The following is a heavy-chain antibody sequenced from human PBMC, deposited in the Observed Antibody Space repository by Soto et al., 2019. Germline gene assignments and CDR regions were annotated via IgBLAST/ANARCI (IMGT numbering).Heavy chain of an antibody. CDR1: GGSISSSSYY. D-gene: IGHD5-12*01. CDR2: IYYSGST. V-gene: IGHV4-39*01. CDR3: ARHTAGDGYGN. Sequence: SETLSLTCTVSGGSISSSSYYWGWIRQPPWKGLEWIGSIYYSGSTYYNPSLKSRVTISVDTSKNQFSLKLSSVTAADTAVYYCARHTAGDGYGNWGQGXLVTVYS. J-gene: IGHJ4*02.